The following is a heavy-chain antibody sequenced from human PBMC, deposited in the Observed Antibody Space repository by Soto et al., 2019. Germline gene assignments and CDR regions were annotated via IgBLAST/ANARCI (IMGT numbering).Heavy chain of an antibody. CDR2: IGTAGDT. V-gene: IGHV3-13*01. J-gene: IGHJ4*02. CDR1: GFTFSNYA. D-gene: IGHD6-19*01. CDR3: ARSGYSSGWYSLDY. Sequence: GGSLRLSCAASGFTFSNYAMSWVRQAPGKGLEWVSAIGTAGDTYYPGSVKGRFTISRENAKNSLYLQMNSLRAGDTAVYYCARSGYSSGWYSLDYWGQGTLVTVSS.